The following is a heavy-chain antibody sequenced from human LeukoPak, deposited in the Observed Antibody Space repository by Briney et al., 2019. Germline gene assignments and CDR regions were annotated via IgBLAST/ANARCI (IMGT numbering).Heavy chain of an antibody. CDR3: ARVHRRWSEAFDI. D-gene: IGHD4-23*01. V-gene: IGHV1-8*01. CDR1: GYTFTSYD. J-gene: IGHJ3*02. Sequence: ASVKVSCKASGYTFTSYDINWVRQATGQGLEWMGWMNPNSDNTGYAQKFQGRVTMARNTSISTAYMELSSLRSEDTAVYYCARVHRRWSEAFDIWGQGTMVTVSS. CDR2: MNPNSDNT.